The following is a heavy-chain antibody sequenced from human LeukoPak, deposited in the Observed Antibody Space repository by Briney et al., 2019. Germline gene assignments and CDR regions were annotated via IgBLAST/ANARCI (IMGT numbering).Heavy chain of an antibody. CDR2: IKQDGSEK. J-gene: IGHJ5*02. V-gene: IGHV3-7*01. Sequence: PGGSLRLSCAASGLTFSSYWMSWVRQAPGKGLEWVANIKQDGSEKYYVDSVKGRFTISRDNAKNSLYLQMNSLRAEDTAVYYCARDRTEGPFATNWFDPWGQGTLVTVSS. CDR3: ARDRTEGPFATNWFDP. CDR1: GLTFSSYW.